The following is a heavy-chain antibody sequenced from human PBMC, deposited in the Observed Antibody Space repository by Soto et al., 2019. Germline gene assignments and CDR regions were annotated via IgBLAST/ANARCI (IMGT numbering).Heavy chain of an antibody. V-gene: IGHV4-4*02. CDR3: ARSEVTGLDY. CDR1: GGTTTPRNW. Sequence: SETRRLSYTVSGGTTTPRNWCNWVRQSPGKGLEWIGEAHHSGRTNYNPSLKSRVTISVDKSKNHFSLKLSSVTAADTAVYYCARSEVTGLDYWGQGTLVTVS. J-gene: IGHJ4*02. CDR2: AHHSGRT. D-gene: IGHD3-10*01.